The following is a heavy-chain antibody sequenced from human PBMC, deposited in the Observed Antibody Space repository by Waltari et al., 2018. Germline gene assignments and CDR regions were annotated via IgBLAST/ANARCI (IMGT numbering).Heavy chain of an antibody. J-gene: IGHJ5*02. V-gene: IGHV3-23*01. CDR3: SLDS. CDR2: ISGRGDVT. CDR1: GFTFSNYG. Sequence: EVRLLESGGGWVQPGGSLRLSCVASGFTFSNYGMNWMRQAPGKGLEWVAAISGRGDVTYYADSVKGRFTISRDNSHNFLYLQMNTLSAEDTAVYYCSLDSWGQGTLVTVSP.